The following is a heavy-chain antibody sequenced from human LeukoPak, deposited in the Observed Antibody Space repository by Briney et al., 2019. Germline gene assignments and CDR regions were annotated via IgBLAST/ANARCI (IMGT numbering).Heavy chain of an antibody. V-gene: IGHV3-72*01. D-gene: IGHD3-3*01. CDR1: GFTFSDHY. CDR2: TRNKAESYKT. Sequence: GGSLRLSCAASGFTFSDHYIDWVRQAPGKGLEWVGRTRNKAESYKTEYAASVKGRFTISRDDSKKSLYLQMNSLKTEDTAVYYCARDSSIFGVVARSYMDVWGKGTTVTVSS. CDR3: ARDSSIFGVVARSYMDV. J-gene: IGHJ6*03.